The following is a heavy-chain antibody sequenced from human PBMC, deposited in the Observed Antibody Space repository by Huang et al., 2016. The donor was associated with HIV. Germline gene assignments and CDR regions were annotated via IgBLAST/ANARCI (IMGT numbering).Heavy chain of an antibody. CDR3: VRDASAYYPLYYFDF. J-gene: IGHJ4*02. Sequence: QVQLVQSASELKMPGASVKISCKTSGYTFRRSAMNWVRQAPGQGLELMGLMTTNTGNPTYAPGLEGRFVFSLDTSVNTAYLQISTLKAEDTAVYYCVRDASAYYPLYYFDFWGQGTLVTVSS. CDR2: MTTNTGNP. V-gene: IGHV7-4-1*02. CDR1: GYTFRRSA. D-gene: IGHD3-3*01.